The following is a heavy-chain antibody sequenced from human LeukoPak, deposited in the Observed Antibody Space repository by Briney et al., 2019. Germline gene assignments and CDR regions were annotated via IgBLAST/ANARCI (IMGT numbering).Heavy chain of an antibody. CDR3: ARDCGQLEPTHWFDP. V-gene: IGHV1-2*02. CDR1: GYTFTGYY. Sequence: ASVKVSCRASGYTFTGYYMHWVRQAPGQGLEWMGWINPNSGGTNYAQKFQGRVTMTRDTSISTAYMELSRLRSDDTAVYYCARDCGQLEPTHWFDPWGQGTLVTVSS. CDR2: INPNSGGT. D-gene: IGHD1-1*01. J-gene: IGHJ5*02.